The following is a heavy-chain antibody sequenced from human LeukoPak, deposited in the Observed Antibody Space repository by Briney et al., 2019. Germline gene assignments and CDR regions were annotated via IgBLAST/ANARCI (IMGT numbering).Heavy chain of an antibody. D-gene: IGHD6-6*01. J-gene: IGHJ4*02. Sequence: ASVKVSCKASGYTFTSYDINWVRQATGQGLEWMGWMNPNSGYTAYAQKFQGRVTMSRDTSISTAYMELSSLRSEDTAVYYCARLPKYSRPLDYWGQGTLVTVSS. CDR2: MNPNSGYT. V-gene: IGHV1-8*01. CDR1: GYTFTSYD. CDR3: ARLPKYSRPLDY.